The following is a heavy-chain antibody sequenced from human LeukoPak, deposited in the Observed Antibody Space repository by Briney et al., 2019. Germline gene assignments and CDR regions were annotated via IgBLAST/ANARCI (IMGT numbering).Heavy chain of an antibody. CDR3: AIDNGGDYWYSDI. V-gene: IGHV4-4*07. D-gene: IGHD2-21*01. J-gene: IGHJ2*01. CDR1: GASISTYY. Sequence: SETLSLTCTVSGASISTYYWSWIRQPAGKGLEWIGRMYNTGSTNYNPSLKSRVTMSVDTSKNQLSLRLSSVTAADTAVYYCAIDNGGDYWYSDIWGRGTLVTVSS. CDR2: MYNTGST.